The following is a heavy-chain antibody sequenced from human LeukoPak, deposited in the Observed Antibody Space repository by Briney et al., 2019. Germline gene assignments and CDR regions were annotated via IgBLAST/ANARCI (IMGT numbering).Heavy chain of an antibody. J-gene: IGHJ4*02. CDR2: IKQDGSEK. V-gene: IGHV3-7*01. CDR1: GFTFSSYW. Sequence: GGSLRLSCAASGFTFSSYWMSWVRQAPGKGLEWVANIKQDGSEKYYVDSVMGRFTISRDNAKNSLYLQMNSLRAEDTAVYYCARYMGITIFGVVIGSYYFDYWGQGTLVTVSS. CDR3: ARYMGITIFGVVIGSYYFDY. D-gene: IGHD3-3*01.